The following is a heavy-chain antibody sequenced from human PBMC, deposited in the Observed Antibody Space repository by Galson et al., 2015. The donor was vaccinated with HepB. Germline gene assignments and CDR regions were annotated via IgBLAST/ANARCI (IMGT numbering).Heavy chain of an antibody. CDR1: GGSTSRYY. Sequence: SLTCTVSGGSTSRYYWTWIRQTPGKGLEWIGYVSYTGGSDYNPSLRSRVSVSLDTSRNQFSLRLTSVTTADTAVYFCARSIGTIASPFDVWGLGTLVTVSS. CDR3: ARSIGTIASPFDV. D-gene: IGHD6-6*01. V-gene: IGHV4-59*01. CDR2: VSYTGGS. J-gene: IGHJ3*01.